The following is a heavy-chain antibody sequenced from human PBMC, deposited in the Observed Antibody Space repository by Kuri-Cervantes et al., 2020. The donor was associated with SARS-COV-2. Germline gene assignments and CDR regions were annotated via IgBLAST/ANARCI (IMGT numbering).Heavy chain of an antibody. V-gene: IGHV1-69*10. D-gene: IGHD4-17*01. CDR2: IIPILGIA. CDR3: ARCQVTTEYDYHYAMDV. CDR1: GGTFSSYA. Sequence: SVKVSCKASGGTFSSYAISWARQAPGQGLEWMGWIIPILGIANYAQKFQGSVTITADESTTTAYLELISLRSEDTAVYYCARCQVTTEYDYHYAMDVWGQGTTVTVSS. J-gene: IGHJ6*02.